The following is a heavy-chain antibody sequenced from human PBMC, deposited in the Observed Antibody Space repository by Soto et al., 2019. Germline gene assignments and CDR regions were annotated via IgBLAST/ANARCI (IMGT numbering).Heavy chain of an antibody. J-gene: IGHJ4*02. V-gene: IGHV1-2*02. Sequence: QLVQSGAEVKKPGASVKVSCKTSGPTFIAYYIHWVRQAPGQGLEWMGWIDPKSGGTTYEQKFLGRVTMPRDTSINTADMELNTLTSDDTSLYYCARISVDVPEWGQGTRITVSS. CDR1: GPTFIAYY. CDR3: ARISVDVPE. D-gene: IGHD5-12*01. CDR2: IDPKSGGT.